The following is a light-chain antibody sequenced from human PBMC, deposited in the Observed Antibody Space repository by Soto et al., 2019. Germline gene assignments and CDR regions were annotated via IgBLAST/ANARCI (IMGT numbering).Light chain of an antibody. Sequence: DIEMTQSPSSLCAAVGDRVIITCRASQSISSFLNWYQQKPGKAPNLLIYSASSLQSEVPSRCSGSGSGTDFTLTISSLQPEDFASYYCQQSFTSPWTFGQGTKVDIK. J-gene: IGKJ1*01. CDR2: SAS. CDR3: QQSFTSPWT. CDR1: QSISSF. V-gene: IGKV1-39*01.